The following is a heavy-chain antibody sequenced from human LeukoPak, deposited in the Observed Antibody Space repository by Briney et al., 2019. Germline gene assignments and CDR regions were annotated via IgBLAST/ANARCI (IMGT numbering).Heavy chain of an antibody. CDR3: ARESRDSSGYYSAGNP. CDR2: IYYSGST. Sequence: SSETLSLTCTVSGGSISSNNYYWGWIRRHPGKGLEWIGYIYYSGSTYYNPSLKSRVTISVDTSKNQFSLKLSSVTAADTAVYYCARESRDSSGYYSAGNPWGQGTLVTVSS. J-gene: IGHJ5*02. D-gene: IGHD3-22*01. CDR1: GGSISSNNYY. V-gene: IGHV4-31*03.